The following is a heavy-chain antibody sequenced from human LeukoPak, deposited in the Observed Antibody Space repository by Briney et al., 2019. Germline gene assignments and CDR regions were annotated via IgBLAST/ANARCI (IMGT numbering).Heavy chain of an antibody. V-gene: IGHV1-18*01. Sequence: GASVKFSCKASGYTFTSYGISWVRQAPGQGLEWMGWISAYNGNTNYAQKLQGRVTMTTDTSTSTAYMELRSLRSDDTAVYYCARCGYCSGGSCYDNWFDPWGQGTLVTVSS. CDR3: ARCGYCSGGSCYDNWFDP. J-gene: IGHJ5*02. CDR1: GYTFTSYG. D-gene: IGHD2-15*01. CDR2: ISAYNGNT.